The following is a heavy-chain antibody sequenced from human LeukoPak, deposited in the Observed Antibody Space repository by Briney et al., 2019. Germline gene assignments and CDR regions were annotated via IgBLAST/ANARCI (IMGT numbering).Heavy chain of an antibody. CDR3: ARGVCYYDSSGPVDD. CDR2: ISSSSSYI. D-gene: IGHD3-22*01. J-gene: IGHJ4*02. V-gene: IGHV3-21*01. CDR1: GFTFSSYS. Sequence: PGGSLRLSCAASGFTFSSYSMNWVRQAPGKGLEWVSSISSSSSYIYYADSVKGRFTISRDNAKNSLYLQMNSLRAEDTAVYYCARGVCYYDSSGPVDDWGQGTLVTVSS.